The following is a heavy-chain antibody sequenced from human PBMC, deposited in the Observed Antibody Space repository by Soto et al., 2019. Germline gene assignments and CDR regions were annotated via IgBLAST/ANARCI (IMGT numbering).Heavy chain of an antibody. CDR2: VGGGGENT. Sequence: EVQLLESGGGLVQPGGSLRLSCAASGFTFSSYSMNWVRQAPGKGLEWVATVGGGGENTFYADSVKGRFTISRDDSQKTLYLCMSRRRAEDTAVYLCTKGDSGSGRSPPLFTYWGQGTLVTVSS. J-gene: IGHJ4*02. CDR1: GFTFSSYS. V-gene: IGHV3-23*01. CDR3: TKGDSGSGRSPPLFTY. D-gene: IGHD3-10*01.